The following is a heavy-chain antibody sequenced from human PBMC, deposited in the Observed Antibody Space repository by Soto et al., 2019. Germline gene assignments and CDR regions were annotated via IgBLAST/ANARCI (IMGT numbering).Heavy chain of an antibody. D-gene: IGHD2-2*01. CDR1: GFTFSSYG. J-gene: IGHJ6*02. Sequence: QVQLVESGGGVVQPGRSLRLSCAASGFTFSSYGMHWVRQAPGKGLEWVAVISYDGSNKYYADSVKGRFTISRDNSKNTLYLQMNSLRAEDTAVYYCAKDVVRPPGYGMDVWGQGTTVTVSS. V-gene: IGHV3-30*18. CDR3: AKDVVRPPGYGMDV. CDR2: ISYDGSNK.